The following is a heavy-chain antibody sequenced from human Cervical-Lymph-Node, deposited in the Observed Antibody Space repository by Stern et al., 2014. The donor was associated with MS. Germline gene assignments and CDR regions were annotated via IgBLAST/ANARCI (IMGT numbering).Heavy chain of an antibody. CDR3: ARDRSLGVTPFFDI. Sequence: VQLVESGAEVKKPGSSVKVSCKASGDTFSNYAIAWVRQAPGQGLEWMGGIIPILGKSNYAQKLQGRVTITTNDFSTTAYMKLSSLRSDDAAVYYCARDRSLGVTPFFDIWGQGTLVTVSS. D-gene: IGHD3-22*01. J-gene: IGHJ4*02. CDR2: IIPILGKS. V-gene: IGHV1-69*01. CDR1: GDTFSNYA.